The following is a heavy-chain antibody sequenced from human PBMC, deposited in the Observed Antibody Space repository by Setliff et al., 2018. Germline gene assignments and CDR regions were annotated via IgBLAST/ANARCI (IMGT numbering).Heavy chain of an antibody. V-gene: IGHV1-18*01. Sequence: ASVKVSCKAFGYTFAKYGTSWVRQAPGQGLEWMRWISGYNGYTVYAQKLQGRVTLTTDTSTGTAYMEVSSLRSEDTAVYYCARDRYYNSWSGTSITAPHDAFDIWGQGTMVTVS. J-gene: IGHJ3*02. D-gene: IGHD3-3*01. CDR1: GYTFAKYG. CDR3: ARDRYYNSWSGTSITAPHDAFDI. CDR2: ISGYNGYT.